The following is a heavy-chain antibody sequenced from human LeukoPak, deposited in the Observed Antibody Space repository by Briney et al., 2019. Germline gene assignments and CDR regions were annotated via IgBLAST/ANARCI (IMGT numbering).Heavy chain of an antibody. Sequence: SETLSLTCAVYGGSFSGYYWSWIRQPPGKGLEWIGEINHSGSTNYNPSLKSRVTISVDTSKNQFSLKLSSVTAADTAVYYCATEGYSSSWYEHWGQGTLVTVSS. D-gene: IGHD6-13*01. CDR3: ATEGYSSSWYEH. CDR2: INHSGST. CDR1: GGSFSGYY. J-gene: IGHJ1*01. V-gene: IGHV4-34*01.